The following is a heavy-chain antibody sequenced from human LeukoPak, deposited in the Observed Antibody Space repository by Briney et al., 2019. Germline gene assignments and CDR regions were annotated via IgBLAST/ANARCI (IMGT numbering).Heavy chain of an antibody. CDR2: ITGSGGTT. V-gene: IGHV3-23*01. D-gene: IGHD6-19*01. CDR3: AKGGSSAWRSGEY. Sequence: LAGGSLRLSCAASGFTFSTYVMSWVRQAPGKGLEWVSVITGSGGTTKYADSVKGRFTISRDNSKNTLYLQMNSLKPEDTAVYYCAKGGSSAWRSGEYWGQGTLVSVSS. CDR1: GFTFSTYV. J-gene: IGHJ4*02.